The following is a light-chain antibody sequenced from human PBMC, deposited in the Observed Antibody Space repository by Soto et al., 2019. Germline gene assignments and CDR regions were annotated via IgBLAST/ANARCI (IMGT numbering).Light chain of an antibody. CDR1: SSDVGGYNY. CDR3: SSYAGSSNV. J-gene: IGLJ1*01. Sequence: QSALTQPPSASGSPGQSVAISCTGTSSDVGGYNYVSWYQQHPGKAPKLMIYEVNKRPSGVPDRFSGSKSGNTASLTVPGLQAEDEADYYCSSYAGSSNVFGTGTKVNVL. CDR2: EVN. V-gene: IGLV2-8*01.